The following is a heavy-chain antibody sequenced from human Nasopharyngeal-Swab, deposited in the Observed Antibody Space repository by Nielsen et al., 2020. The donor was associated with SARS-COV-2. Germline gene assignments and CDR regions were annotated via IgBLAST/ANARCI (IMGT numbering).Heavy chain of an antibody. CDR3: ARAAGLIAAAGDY. CDR2: ISSSSYI. Sequence: WIRQPPGKGLEWVSSISSSSYIYYADSVKGRFTISRDNAKNSLYLQMNSLRAEDTAVYYCARAAGLIAAAGDYWGQGTLVTVSS. D-gene: IGHD6-13*01. J-gene: IGHJ4*02. V-gene: IGHV3-69-1*01.